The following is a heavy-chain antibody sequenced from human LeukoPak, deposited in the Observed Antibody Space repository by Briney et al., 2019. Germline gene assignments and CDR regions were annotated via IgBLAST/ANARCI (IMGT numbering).Heavy chain of an antibody. Sequence: GASVKVSCKASGYTFTSYDINWVRQATGQGLEWMGWMNPNSGNTGYAQKFQGRVTMTRNTSISTAYMELSSLRSEDTAMYYCAISLRGEDAFDIWGQGTMVTVSS. CDR1: GYTFTSYD. CDR2: MNPNSGNT. D-gene: IGHD3-16*01. J-gene: IGHJ3*02. CDR3: AISLRGEDAFDI. V-gene: IGHV1-8*01.